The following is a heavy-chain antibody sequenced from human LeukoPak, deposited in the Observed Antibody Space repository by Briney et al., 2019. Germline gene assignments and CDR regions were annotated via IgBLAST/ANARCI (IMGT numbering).Heavy chain of an antibody. CDR1: GGSISSSSYY. CDR3: ATQETVALFDY. D-gene: IGHD4-23*01. CDR2: IYYSGST. V-gene: IGHV4-39*01. J-gene: IGHJ4*02. Sequence: SETLSLTCTVPGGSISSSSYYWGWIRQPPGKGLEWIGSIYYSGSTYYNPSLKSRVTISVDTSKNQFSLKLSSVTAADTAVYYCATQETVALFDYWGQGTLVTVSS.